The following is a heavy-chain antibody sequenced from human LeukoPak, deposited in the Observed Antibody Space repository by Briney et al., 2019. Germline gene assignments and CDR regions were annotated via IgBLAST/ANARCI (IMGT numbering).Heavy chain of an antibody. D-gene: IGHD3-10*01. CDR1: GVSFSGYY. Sequence: SETLSLTCAVYGVSFSGYYWSWIRQPPGKGLEWIGEINHSGSTNYNPSPKSRVTISVDTSKNQFSLKLSSVTAADTAVYYCARGRPTKLLWFGESRNWFDPWGQGTLVTVFS. J-gene: IGHJ5*02. V-gene: IGHV4-34*01. CDR3: ARGRPTKLLWFGESRNWFDP. CDR2: INHSGST.